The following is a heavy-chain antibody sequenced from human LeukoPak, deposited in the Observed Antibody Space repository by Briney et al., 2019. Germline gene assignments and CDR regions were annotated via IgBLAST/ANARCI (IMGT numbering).Heavy chain of an antibody. J-gene: IGHJ4*02. V-gene: IGHV4-4*07. CDR1: GGSISSYF. Sequence: SETLSLTCTVSGGSISSYFWSWIRQPAGKRLEWLGHIYTSGSTNYNRSLKSRVTMSVDTSKNQFSLKLSSVTAADTAVYYCARDNYDSSGSVDYWGQGTLVTVSS. CDR3: ARDNYDSSGSVDY. D-gene: IGHD3-22*01. CDR2: IYTSGST.